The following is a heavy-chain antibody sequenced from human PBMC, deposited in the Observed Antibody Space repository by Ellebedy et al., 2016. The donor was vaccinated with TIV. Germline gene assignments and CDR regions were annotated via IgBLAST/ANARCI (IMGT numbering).Heavy chain of an antibody. D-gene: IGHD3-16*01. CDR1: GGSLSDNY. J-gene: IGHJ3*01. CDR2: LYYTGST. V-gene: IGHV4-59*01. CDR3: VSSASMDAFDL. Sequence: SETLSLTCAVSGGSLSDNYWTWIRQPPGKGLEWIGYLYYTGSTSYNPSLKSRLTISVNTPRNQLSLKLSSVTAADTAVYYCVSSASMDAFDLWGQGTMVTVSS.